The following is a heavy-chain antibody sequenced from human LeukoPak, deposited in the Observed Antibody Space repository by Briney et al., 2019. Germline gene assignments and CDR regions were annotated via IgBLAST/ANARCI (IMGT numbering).Heavy chain of an antibody. D-gene: IGHD3-22*01. V-gene: IGHV3-23*01. CDR1: GFTFGSYG. Sequence: GRSLRLSCAASGFTFGSYGMSWVRQAPGKGLEWVSFITPNADRTSYADSVEGRFTISRDNPRNTLYMQMNSLRDEDTALYYCAIMHGYYDGSGYWVQWGQGTLVTVSS. CDR2: ITPNADRT. J-gene: IGHJ1*01. CDR3: AIMHGYYDGSGYWVQ.